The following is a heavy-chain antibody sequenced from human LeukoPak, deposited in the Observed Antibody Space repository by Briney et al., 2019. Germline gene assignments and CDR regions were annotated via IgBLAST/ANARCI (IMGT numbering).Heavy chain of an antibody. V-gene: IGHV1-69*02. CDR1: EGTFSSYT. J-gene: IGHJ6*02. CDR2: IIPILGIA. D-gene: IGHD6-13*01. Sequence: GASVKVSCKASEGTFSSYTISWVRQAPGQGLEWMGRIIPILGIANYAQKFQGRVTITADKSTSTAYMELSSLRSEDTAVYYCASFSFSAAGTLYYGMDVWGQGTTVTVSS. CDR3: ASFSFSAAGTLYYGMDV.